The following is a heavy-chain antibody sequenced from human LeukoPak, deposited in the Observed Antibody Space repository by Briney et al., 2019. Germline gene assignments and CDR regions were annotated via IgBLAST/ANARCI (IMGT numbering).Heavy chain of an antibody. CDR1: GFTFSSYA. V-gene: IGHV3-23*01. D-gene: IGHD5-18*01. Sequence: PGGSLRLSCAASGFTFSSYAMSWVRQAPGXXLEWVSAISGSGGSTYYADSVKGRFTISRDNSKNTLYLQMNSLRAEDTAVYYCAKASIGYSYGPFMDVWGQGTTVTVSS. J-gene: IGHJ6*02. CDR2: ISGSGGST. CDR3: AKASIGYSYGPFMDV.